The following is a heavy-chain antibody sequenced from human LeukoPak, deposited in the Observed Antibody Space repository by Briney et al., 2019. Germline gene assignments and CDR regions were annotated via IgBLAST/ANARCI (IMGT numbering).Heavy chain of an antibody. Sequence: GGSLRLSCAASGFSISGSAMHWVRQASGKGLEWVGRIRSKANNYATEYVASVKGRFTISRDDSKNTAYLQMNSLKTEDTAVYYCTRHEDLAYCGGDCYSGDYWGQGILVTVSS. CDR2: IRSKANNYAT. CDR1: GFSISGSA. CDR3: TRHEDLAYCGGDCYSGDY. D-gene: IGHD2-21*02. J-gene: IGHJ4*02. V-gene: IGHV3-73*01.